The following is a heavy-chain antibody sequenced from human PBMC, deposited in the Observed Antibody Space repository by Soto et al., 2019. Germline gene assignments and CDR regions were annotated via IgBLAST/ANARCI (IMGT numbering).Heavy chain of an antibody. CDR1: GFTFSGAW. V-gene: IGHV3-15*01. CDR2: IKSKFDGGRI. CDR3: TTSVTGTPRAIDY. J-gene: IGHJ4*02. Sequence: EVHLVESGGGPVKPGGSLRISCAASGFTFSGAWMSWVRQAPGKGLEWIVRIKSKFDGGRIDYAASVKGRFSISRDDSANTLFLQMNSLKTEDAGVYFCTTSVTGTPRAIDYWGQGTLVTVSS. D-gene: IGHD1-7*01.